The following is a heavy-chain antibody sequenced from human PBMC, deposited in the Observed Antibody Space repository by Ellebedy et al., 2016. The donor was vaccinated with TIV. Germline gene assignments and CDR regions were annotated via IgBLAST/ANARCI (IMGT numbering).Heavy chain of an antibody. V-gene: IGHV3-21*01. Sequence: GESLKISCAASGFTFSSYSMNWVRQAPGKGLEWVSSISSSSSYIYYADSVKGRFTLSRDNAKKSLYLQLNSLRAEDTAVYYCARDVPAYGMDVWGQGTTVSVSS. J-gene: IGHJ6*02. CDR3: ARDVPAYGMDV. CDR1: GFTFSSYS. CDR2: ISSSSSYI.